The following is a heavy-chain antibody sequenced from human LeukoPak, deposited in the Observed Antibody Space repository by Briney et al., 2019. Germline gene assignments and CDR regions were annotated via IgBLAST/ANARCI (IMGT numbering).Heavy chain of an antibody. J-gene: IGHJ5*02. D-gene: IGHD1-7*01. CDR1: GGSISGSNYY. CDR3: ARRDNWNYWFDP. Sequence: PSETLSLTCTVSGGSISGSNYYWGWICQPPGKGLEWIGSIYYSGSTYYNPSLKSRVTISVDTSKNQFSLKVSSVTAADTAVYYCARRDNWNYWFDPWGQGTLVTVSS. CDR2: IYYSGST. V-gene: IGHV4-39*01.